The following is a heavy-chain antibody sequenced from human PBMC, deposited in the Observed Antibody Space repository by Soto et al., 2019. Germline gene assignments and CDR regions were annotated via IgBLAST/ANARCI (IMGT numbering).Heavy chain of an antibody. J-gene: IGHJ4*02. CDR1: GFTFSSSA. D-gene: IGHD3-9*01. CDR3: AHFDWFIDY. Sequence: EVQLLESGGGLVQPGGSLRLSCAASGFTFSSSAMSWVRQAPGKGLEWVSAISGSGASTYYADSVKGRFTISRDNSKNTLYLQMNSLRAEDTAVYYCAHFDWFIDYWGQGTLVTVSS. CDR2: ISGSGAST. V-gene: IGHV3-23*01.